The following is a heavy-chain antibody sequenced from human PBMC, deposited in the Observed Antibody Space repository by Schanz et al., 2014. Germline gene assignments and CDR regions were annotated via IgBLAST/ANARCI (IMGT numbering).Heavy chain of an antibody. CDR2: ITAYNGDT. Sequence: QVQVVQSGAEVKKPGSSVKVSCKASGYTFTSHGISWVRQAPGQGLEWMGWITAYNGDTNYALKLQGRVTMTTDTSTSTASMELRSLRSDDTAVYYCARGGYSSGWYDRDIAHFDYWGQGTLVTVSS. J-gene: IGHJ4*02. CDR3: ARGGYSSGWYDRDIAHFDY. D-gene: IGHD6-19*01. V-gene: IGHV1-18*01. CDR1: GYTFTSHG.